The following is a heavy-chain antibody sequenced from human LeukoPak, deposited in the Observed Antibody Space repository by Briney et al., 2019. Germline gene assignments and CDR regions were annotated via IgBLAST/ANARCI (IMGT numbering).Heavy chain of an antibody. CDR1: GGSFRGYF. D-gene: IGHD6-19*01. CDR3: ARGRYSSGWYGGYFQH. J-gene: IGHJ1*01. CDR2: INHSGDT. V-gene: IGHV4-34*01. Sequence: SDTLSLTCAVYGGSFRGYFWTWIRQPPGKGLEWIGEINHSGDTDHHPSLKSRVTMSIDMSKNQFSLNLTSVTAADTAVYYCARGRYSSGWYGGYFQHWGQGALVIVSS.